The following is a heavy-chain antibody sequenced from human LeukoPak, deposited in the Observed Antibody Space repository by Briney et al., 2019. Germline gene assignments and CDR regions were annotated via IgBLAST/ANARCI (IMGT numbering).Heavy chain of an antibody. Sequence: GASVKVSCNAYGYTFTGYYMHWVRQAPGQGLEWMGWRNPNSGGTNYAQKFQGRVTMTRDTSISTAYMELSRLRSDDTAVYYCARGRIVSRIAVAVNNWFDPWGQGTLVTVSS. V-gene: IGHV1-2*02. CDR3: ARGRIVSRIAVAVNNWFDP. CDR1: GYTFTGYY. J-gene: IGHJ5*02. D-gene: IGHD6-19*01. CDR2: RNPNSGGT.